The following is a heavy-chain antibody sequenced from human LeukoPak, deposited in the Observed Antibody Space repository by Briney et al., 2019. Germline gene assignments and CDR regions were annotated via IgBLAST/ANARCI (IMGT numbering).Heavy chain of an antibody. D-gene: IGHD3-22*01. CDR2: IYHSGST. Sequence: PSETLSLTCAVSGGSISSGGYSWSWIRQPPGKGLEWIGYIYHSGSTYYNPSLKSRVTISVDRSKNQFSLKLSSVTAADTAVYYCARGRYYDSSAVGSGWYFDLWGRGTLVTVPS. CDR3: ARGRYYDSSAVGSGWYFDL. CDR1: GGSISSGGYS. J-gene: IGHJ2*01. V-gene: IGHV4-30-2*01.